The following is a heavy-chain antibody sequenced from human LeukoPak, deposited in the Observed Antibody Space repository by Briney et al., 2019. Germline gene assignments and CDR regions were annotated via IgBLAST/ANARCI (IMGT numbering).Heavy chain of an antibody. CDR3: AKGYSSGYLRYFDL. Sequence: PGGSLRLSCAASGLTFSSSGMTWVRQAPGKGLEWVSAISGSGGSTYYADSVKGRFTISRDNSKNTLYLQMNSLRAEDTAVYYCAKGYSSGYLRYFDLWGRGTLVTVSS. CDR2: ISGSGGST. D-gene: IGHD3-22*01. J-gene: IGHJ2*01. V-gene: IGHV3-23*01. CDR1: GLTFSSSG.